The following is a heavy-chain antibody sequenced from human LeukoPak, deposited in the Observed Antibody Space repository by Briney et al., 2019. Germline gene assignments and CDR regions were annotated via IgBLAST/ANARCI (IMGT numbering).Heavy chain of an antibody. CDR3: ARDLSESTYYDILTGFDY. CDR2: ISYDGSNK. Sequence: PGGSLRLSCAASGFTFGSYAMHWVRQAPGKGLEWVAVISYDGSNKYYADSVKGRFTISRDNSKNTLYLQMNSLRAEDTAVYYCARDLSESTYYDILTGFDYWGQGTLVTVSS. J-gene: IGHJ4*02. V-gene: IGHV3-30*04. D-gene: IGHD3-9*01. CDR1: GFTFGSYA.